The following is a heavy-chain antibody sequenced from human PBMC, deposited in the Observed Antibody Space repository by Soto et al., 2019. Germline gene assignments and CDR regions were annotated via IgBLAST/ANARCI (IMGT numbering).Heavy chain of an antibody. Sequence: GGSLRLSCAASGFTFSSYSMNWVRQAPGKGLEWVSSISSSSSYIYYADSVKGRFTISRDNAKNSLYLQMNSLRAEDTAVYYCARVHITIFGVVVYFDYWGQGTLVTVSS. J-gene: IGHJ4*02. CDR3: ARVHITIFGVVVYFDY. CDR2: ISSSSSYI. D-gene: IGHD3-3*01. CDR1: GFTFSSYS. V-gene: IGHV3-21*01.